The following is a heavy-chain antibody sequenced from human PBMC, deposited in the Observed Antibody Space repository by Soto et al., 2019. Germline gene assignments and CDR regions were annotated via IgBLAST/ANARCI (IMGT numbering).Heavy chain of an antibody. V-gene: IGHV1-18*01. Sequence: ASVKVSCKASGYTFTNYAISWVRQAPGQGLEWMGWISAYNGNTNYAQRLQGRVTMTTDTSTSSASMELRSLRSDDTAVYYCARAWFGDFVYYFDYWGQGTLVTVSS. CDR3: ARAWFGDFVYYFDY. CDR2: ISAYNGNT. J-gene: IGHJ4*02. D-gene: IGHD3-10*01. CDR1: GYTFTNYA.